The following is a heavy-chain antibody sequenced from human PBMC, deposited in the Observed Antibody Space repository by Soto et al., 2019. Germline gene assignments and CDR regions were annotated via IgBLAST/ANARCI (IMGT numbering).Heavy chain of an antibody. CDR1: GGTFSSYA. V-gene: IGHV1-69*13. CDR2: IIPIFGTA. CDR3: ARDPRSITGTTGDYYYGMDV. D-gene: IGHD1-7*01. J-gene: IGHJ6*02. Sequence: SVKVSCKASGGTFSSYAISWVRQAPGQGLEWMGGIIPIFGTANYAQKFQGRVTITADESTSTAYMELSSLRSEDTAVYYCARDPRSITGTTGDYYYGMDVWGQGTTVTVS.